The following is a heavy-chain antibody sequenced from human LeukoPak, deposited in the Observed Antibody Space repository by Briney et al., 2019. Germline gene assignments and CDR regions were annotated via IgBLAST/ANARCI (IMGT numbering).Heavy chain of an antibody. CDR1: GGSISSSSYY. J-gene: IGHJ4*02. D-gene: IGHD3-10*01. V-gene: IGHV4-39*01. CDR2: TYYSGST. Sequence: PSETLSLTCTVSGGSISSSSYYWGWIRQPPGKGLEWIGSTYYSGSTYYNPPLKSRVTISVDTSKNQFSLKLSSVTAADTAVYFCARGGADYCGSGSYYYDYWGQGTLVTVSS. CDR3: ARGGADYCGSGSYYYDY.